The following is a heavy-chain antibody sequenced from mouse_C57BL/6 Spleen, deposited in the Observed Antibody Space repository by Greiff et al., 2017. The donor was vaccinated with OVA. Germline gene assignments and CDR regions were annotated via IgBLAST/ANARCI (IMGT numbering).Heavy chain of an antibody. CDR2: IDPSDSYT. CDR3: ARRGRGNYDYCDY. J-gene: IGHJ2*01. CDR1: GYTFTSYW. D-gene: IGHD2-1*01. Sequence: QVQLQQPGAELVKPGASVKLSCKASGYTFTSYWMQWVKQRPGQGLEWIGEIDPSDSYTNYNQKFKGKATLTVDTSSSTAYMQLSSLTSEDSAVYYCARRGRGNYDYCDYWGQGTTLTVSS. V-gene: IGHV1-50*01.